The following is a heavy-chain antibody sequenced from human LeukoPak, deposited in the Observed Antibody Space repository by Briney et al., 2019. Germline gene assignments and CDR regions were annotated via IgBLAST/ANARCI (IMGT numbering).Heavy chain of an antibody. CDR2: ISGTSGNT. V-gene: IGHV3-23*01. CDR3: AKKVEGDY. CDR1: GFTFSIYA. Sequence: GGSLRLSCAASGFTFSIYAMSWVRQAPGKGLEWVSSISGTSGNTYYAGSVKGRFAISRDNSKDTLYLQMNSLRAEDTAVYYCAKKVEGDYWGQGTLVAVSS. D-gene: IGHD5-24*01. J-gene: IGHJ4*02.